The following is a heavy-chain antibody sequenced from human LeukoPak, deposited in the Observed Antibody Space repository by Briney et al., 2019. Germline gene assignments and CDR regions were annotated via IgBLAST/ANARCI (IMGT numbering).Heavy chain of an antibody. D-gene: IGHD2-2*01. CDR3: AREGGYCSSTSCYEMDGMDV. CDR2: INPSGGST. J-gene: IGHJ6*04. V-gene: IGHV1-46*01. CDR1: GYTFTSYY. Sequence: ASVKVSCKASGYTFTSYYMHWVRQATGQGLEWMGIINPSGGSTSYAQKFQGRVTMTRDTSTSTVYMELSSLRSEDTAVYYCAREGGYCSSTSCYEMDGMDVWGKGTTVTVSS.